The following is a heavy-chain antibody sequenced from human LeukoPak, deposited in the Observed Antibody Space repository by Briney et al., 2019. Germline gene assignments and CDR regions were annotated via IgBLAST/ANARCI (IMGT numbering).Heavy chain of an antibody. J-gene: IGHJ5*02. CDR2: ISYDGSNK. Sequence: PGRSLRLSCAASGFTFSSYAMHGVCQAPGKGRECVAGISYDGSNKYYADSVKGRFTISRDSSRNTMYLQMTSLRAEDTAVYYCPAEGGSYSAPWGQGTLVTV. CDR1: GFTFSSYA. D-gene: IGHD1-26*01. CDR3: PAEGGSYSAP. V-gene: IGHV3-30-3*01.